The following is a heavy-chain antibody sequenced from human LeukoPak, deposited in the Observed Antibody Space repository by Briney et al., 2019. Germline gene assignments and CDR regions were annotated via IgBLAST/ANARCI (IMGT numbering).Heavy chain of an antibody. J-gene: IGHJ6*03. V-gene: IGHV3-21*01. CDR1: GFTLGTYS. CDR2: ISSSSNYI. CDR3: ARDWNDFYMDV. Sequence: GGSLRLSSAASGFTLGTYSMNWVRQAPGQGLEWVSSISSSSNYIYYADLVKGRFTISRDNAKNSLFLQMDSLRDEDTAVYYCARDWNDFYMDVWGKGTTVTVSS. D-gene: IGHD1-1*01.